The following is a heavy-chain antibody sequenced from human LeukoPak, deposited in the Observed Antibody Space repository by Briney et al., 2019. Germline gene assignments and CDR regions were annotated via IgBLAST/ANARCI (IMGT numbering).Heavy chain of an antibody. D-gene: IGHD4-17*01. CDR1: GYTFTSYG. Sequence: ASVKVSCKASGYTFTSYGISWVRQAPGQGLEWMGWIHIYRGNTNYAQKFQGRVTMTTDTSTSTVYMEVRGLRSEDTAVFYCAREGGDYSTTDTHDTFDIWGQGTLVTVSS. J-gene: IGHJ3*02. CDR2: IHIYRGNT. CDR3: AREGGDYSTTDTHDTFDI. V-gene: IGHV1-18*01.